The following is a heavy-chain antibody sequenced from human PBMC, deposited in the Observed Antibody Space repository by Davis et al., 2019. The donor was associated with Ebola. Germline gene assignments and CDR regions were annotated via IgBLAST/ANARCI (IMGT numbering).Heavy chain of an antibody. CDR1: GFSFSTYD. Sequence: GESLKISCVASGFSFSTYDMNWVRQAPGKGLEWISFNSGSGRIIYYADSVNGRFTISRDNAKDELFLQMNSLGGEDTAVYYCARMYCSSTTCYTDAFDIWGLGTMVTVSS. CDR2: NSGSGRII. CDR3: ARMYCSSTTCYTDAFDI. D-gene: IGHD2-2*02. V-gene: IGHV3-48*03. J-gene: IGHJ3*02.